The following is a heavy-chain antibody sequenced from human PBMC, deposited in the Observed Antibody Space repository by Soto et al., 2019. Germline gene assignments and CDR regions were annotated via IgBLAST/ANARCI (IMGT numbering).Heavy chain of an antibody. J-gene: IGHJ4*02. Sequence: EVQLVQSGGDLVQPGGYLRLSCVASGFTFSTYWMTWVRPAPGMGLEWVAGIKEDGSEEVYVDSVKGRFSISRDNAKTSLYLQLNSLRAEDTAVYYCATAISSPFSNFDYWGQGSLVTVPS. D-gene: IGHD2-2*01. CDR2: IKEDGSEE. CDR1: GFTFSTYW. CDR3: ATAISSPFSNFDY. V-gene: IGHV3-7*01.